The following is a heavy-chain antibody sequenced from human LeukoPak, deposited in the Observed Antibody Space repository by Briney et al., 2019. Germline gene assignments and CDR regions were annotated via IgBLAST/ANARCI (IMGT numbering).Heavy chain of an antibody. V-gene: IGHV1-18*01. CDR1: GYTFTSYG. CDR3: ARDRQHYDILTAYPPFDY. J-gene: IGHJ4*02. CDR2: ISAYNGNT. Sequence: ASVKVSCKASGYTFTSYGISWVRQAPGQGLEWMGLISAYNGNTIYAQNLQGRVTMTTDTSTNTAYMELRSLRSDDTAVYYCARDRQHYDILTAYPPFDYWGQGTLVTVSS. D-gene: IGHD3-9*01.